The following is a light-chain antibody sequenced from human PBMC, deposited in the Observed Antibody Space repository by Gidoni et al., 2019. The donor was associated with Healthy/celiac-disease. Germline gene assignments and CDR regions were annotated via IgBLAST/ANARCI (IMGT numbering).Light chain of an antibody. CDR3: QAWDSSTVV. CDR2: QDS. Sequence: SYELTQPPSVSVSPGQTASITCSGDTLGDKYACWYQQKPGTSPVLVIYQDSKRPSGIPERFSGSNSGNTATLTISGTQAMDEADYYCQAWDSSTVVFGGGTKLTVL. J-gene: IGLJ2*01. CDR1: TLGDKY. V-gene: IGLV3-1*01.